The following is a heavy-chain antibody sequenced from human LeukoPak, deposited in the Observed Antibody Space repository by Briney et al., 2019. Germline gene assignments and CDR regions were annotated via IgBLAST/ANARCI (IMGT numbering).Heavy chain of an antibody. D-gene: IGHD6-19*01. Sequence: PGGSLRLSCAASGFTFSSYAMYWVRQAPGKGLEYVSAISSNGGSTYYANSVKGRFTISRDNSKNTLYLKMGSLRAEDMAVYYCARATGSSGPIGYWGQGTLVTVSS. CDR3: ARATGSSGPIGY. J-gene: IGHJ4*02. CDR2: ISSNGGST. CDR1: GFTFSSYA. V-gene: IGHV3-64*01.